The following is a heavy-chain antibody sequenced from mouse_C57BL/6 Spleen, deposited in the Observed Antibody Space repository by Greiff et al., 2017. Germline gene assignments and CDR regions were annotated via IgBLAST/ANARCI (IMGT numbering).Heavy chain of an antibody. V-gene: IGHV1-64*01. J-gene: IGHJ2*01. D-gene: IGHD2-1*01. CDR1: GYPFTSSW. CDR3: AIYDGNYGNY. CDR2: IHPNSGST. Sequence: QVQLQQPGAELVKPGASVQLSCTASGYPFTSSWMHWVKPRPGQGLEWIGMIHPNSGSTNYNAKFKRKATLTVDKSSRPAYMPLSSLTSEDSAVYYWAIYDGNYGNYGGQGTTLTVAS.